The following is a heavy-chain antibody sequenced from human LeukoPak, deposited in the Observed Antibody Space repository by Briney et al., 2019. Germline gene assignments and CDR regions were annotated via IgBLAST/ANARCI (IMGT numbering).Heavy chain of an antibody. V-gene: IGHV4-4*07. Sequence: SETLSLTCTVSGGSISSYYLSWIRQPAGKGLEWIGRIYSRGTTYNPSLKSRVTISVDTSKNQFSLKLSSVTAADTAVYYCATSAYCGGDCYSFDYWGQGTLVTVSS. CDR3: ATSAYCGGDCYSFDY. J-gene: IGHJ4*02. CDR2: IYSRGT. CDR1: GGSISSYY. D-gene: IGHD2-21*02.